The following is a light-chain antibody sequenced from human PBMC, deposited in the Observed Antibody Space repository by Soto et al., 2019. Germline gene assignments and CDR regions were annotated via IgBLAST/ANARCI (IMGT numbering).Light chain of an antibody. J-gene: IGLJ2*01. CDR2: SSN. CDR3: AAWDDSLSGPV. V-gene: IGLV1-47*02. Sequence: QSVLTQPPSASGTPGQRVTISCSGSSSNIGSNSVYWYQQLPGTAPKLLIYSSNQWPSGVPDRFSGSKSGTSAFLAISGLRSEDEADYYCAAWDDSLSGPVFGGGTKLTVL. CDR1: SSNIGSNS.